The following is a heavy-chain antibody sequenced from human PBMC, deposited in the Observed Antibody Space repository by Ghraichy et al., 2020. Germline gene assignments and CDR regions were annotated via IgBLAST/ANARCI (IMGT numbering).Heavy chain of an antibody. CDR2: IRSKAYGGTT. Sequence: GGSLRLSCTASGFTFGDYAMSWFHQAPGKGLEWVGFIRSKAYGGTTEYAASVKGRFTISRDDSKSIAYLQMNSLKTEDTAVYYCTRYLADSSSWYDYYYYYYYMDVWGKGTTVTVSS. D-gene: IGHD6-13*01. CDR1: GFTFGDYA. J-gene: IGHJ6*03. CDR3: TRYLADSSSWYDYYYYYYYMDV. V-gene: IGHV3-49*03.